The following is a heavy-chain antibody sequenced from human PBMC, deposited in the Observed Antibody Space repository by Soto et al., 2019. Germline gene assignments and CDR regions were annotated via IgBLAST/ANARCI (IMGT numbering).Heavy chain of an antibody. CDR2: ISAYNGNT. J-gene: IGHJ6*02. D-gene: IGHD2-2*01. CDR1: GYTFGHYG. CDR3: ARGGQECSSRGCSYIYDGLDF. Sequence: GASVKVSCKACGYTFGHYGIGWVGQAPGQGREFVGWISAYNGNTHFAQNVQGRVTLTTDTSTSTAYMELRSLRSDDTAIYYCARGGQECSSRGCSYIYDGLDFRGQGTTV. V-gene: IGHV1-18*01.